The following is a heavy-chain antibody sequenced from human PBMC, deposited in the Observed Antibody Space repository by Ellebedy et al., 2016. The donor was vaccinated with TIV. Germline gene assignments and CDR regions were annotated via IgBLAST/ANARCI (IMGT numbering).Heavy chain of an antibody. CDR2: IYYSGST. CDR1: GGSISSGGYS. D-gene: IGHD4-17*01. J-gene: IGHJ1*01. Sequence: SETLSLTCAVSGGSISSGGYSWSWIRQPPGKGLAWIGYIYYSGSTYYNPSLKSRVTISVDTSKNQFSLKLSSVTAADTAVYYCASAHDYGKYFQHWGQGTLVTVSS. V-gene: IGHV4-31*11. CDR3: ASAHDYGKYFQH.